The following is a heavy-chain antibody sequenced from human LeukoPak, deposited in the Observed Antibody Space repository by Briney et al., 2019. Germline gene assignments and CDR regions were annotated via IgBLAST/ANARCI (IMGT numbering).Heavy chain of an antibody. CDR1: GFTFDDYT. V-gene: IGHV3-43*01. Sequence: GGSLRLSCAASGFTFDDYTMHWVRQAPGKGLEWVSLISWDGGSTYYADSVKGRFTISRDNSKNSLHLQMNSLRTEDTALYYCAKDNADDDSFDYWGQGTLVTVSS. CDR3: AKDNADDDSFDY. J-gene: IGHJ4*02. D-gene: IGHD1-1*01. CDR2: ISWDGGST.